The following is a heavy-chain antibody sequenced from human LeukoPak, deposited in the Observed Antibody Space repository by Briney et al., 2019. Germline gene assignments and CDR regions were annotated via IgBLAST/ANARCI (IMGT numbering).Heavy chain of an antibody. Sequence: GGSLRLSCAASGFIFSSYWMHWVRHAPGKGLAWVSRINTDGSSTSYADSVKGRFTISRDNSKNTLYLQMNSLRAEDTAVYYCAKDWMATRFFFDYWGQGTLVTVSS. CDR2: INTDGSST. J-gene: IGHJ4*02. CDR1: GFIFSSYW. D-gene: IGHD5-24*01. V-gene: IGHV3-74*01. CDR3: AKDWMATRFFFDY.